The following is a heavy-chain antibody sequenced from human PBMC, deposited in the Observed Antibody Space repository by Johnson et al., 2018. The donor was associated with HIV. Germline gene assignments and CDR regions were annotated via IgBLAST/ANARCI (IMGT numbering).Heavy chain of an antibody. CDR2: ISYDGSNK. J-gene: IGHJ3*02. CDR1: GFTFSSYG. Sequence: QVQLVESGGGVVQPGRSLRLSCAASGFTFSSYGMHWVRQAPGKGLDWVAVISYDGSNKYYADSVKGRFTISRDNSKNTLYLQMNSLRAEDTAVYYCAKARVGARGGAFEIWGQGTMVTVSS. V-gene: IGHV3-30*18. CDR3: AKARVGARGGAFEI. D-gene: IGHD1-26*01.